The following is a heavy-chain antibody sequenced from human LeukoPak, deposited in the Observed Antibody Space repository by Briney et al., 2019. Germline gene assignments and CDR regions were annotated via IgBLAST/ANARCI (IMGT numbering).Heavy chain of an antibody. Sequence: ASVKVSCKASGYTFTGYYMHWVRQAPGQGLEWMGWINPNSGGTNYAQKFQGRVTMTRDTSISTAYMELSRLRSDDTAVYYCARDTQLGYCSGGSCFPYYYGMDVWGKGTTVTVSS. J-gene: IGHJ6*04. D-gene: IGHD2-15*01. CDR1: GYTFTGYY. CDR2: INPNSGGT. CDR3: ARDTQLGYCSGGSCFPYYYGMDV. V-gene: IGHV1-2*02.